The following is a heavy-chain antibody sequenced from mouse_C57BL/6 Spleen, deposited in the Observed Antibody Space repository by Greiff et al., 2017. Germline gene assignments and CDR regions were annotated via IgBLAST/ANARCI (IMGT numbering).Heavy chain of an antibody. Sequence: VQLQQSGAELVKPGASVKLSCTASGFNIKDYYMHWVKQRTEQGLEWIGRIDPEDGETKYAPNFQGKATITADTSSTTAYLQLSSLTSEDTAVYYCARGYEYDWYFDDWGKGTTVTVSA. CDR3: ARGYEYDWYFDD. D-gene: IGHD2-4*01. J-gene: IGHJ1*03. V-gene: IGHV14-2*01. CDR2: IDPEDGET. CDR1: GFNIKDYY.